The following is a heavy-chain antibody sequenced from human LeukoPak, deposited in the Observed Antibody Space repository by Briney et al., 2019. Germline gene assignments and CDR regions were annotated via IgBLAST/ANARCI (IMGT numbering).Heavy chain of an antibody. J-gene: IGHJ4*02. Sequence: PGGSLRLSCAASGFTFSSYEMNWVRQAPGKGLEWVSYISSSGSTIYYADSVKGRFTISGDNAKNSLYLQMNSLRAEDTAVYYCAREGWNWNYDSFFDYWGQGTLVTVSS. D-gene: IGHD1-7*01. CDR1: GFTFSSYE. V-gene: IGHV3-48*03. CDR2: ISSSGSTI. CDR3: AREGWNWNYDSFFDY.